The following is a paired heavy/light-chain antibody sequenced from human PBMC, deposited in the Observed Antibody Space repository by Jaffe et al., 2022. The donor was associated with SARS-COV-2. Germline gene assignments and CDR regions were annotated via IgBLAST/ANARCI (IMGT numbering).Heavy chain of an antibody. CDR1: GFTFSGST. CDR2: IRSKANNDAT. Sequence: EVQLVESGGALVQPGGSLKLSCAASGFTFSGSTMHWVRQASGKGLEWVGRIRSKANNDATSYAASVKGRFTISRDDSENTAYLQMNSLKSEDTAVYFCVTSDTVPMRNWGQGTLVTVSS. D-gene: IGHD3-16*01. J-gene: IGHJ4*02. V-gene: IGHV3-73*02. CDR3: VTSDTVPMRN.
Light chain of an antibody. CDR2: EVI. Sequence: QSALTQPASVSGSPGQSITISCTGTSSDVGGHNYVSWFQQHPGKAPKLLIYEVINRPSGVSNRFSGSKSGNTASLTISGLQAEDDADYYCTSFTGSSTWVFGGGTKLTVL. CDR1: SSDVGGHNY. J-gene: IGLJ3*02. CDR3: TSFTGSSTWV. V-gene: IGLV2-14*01.